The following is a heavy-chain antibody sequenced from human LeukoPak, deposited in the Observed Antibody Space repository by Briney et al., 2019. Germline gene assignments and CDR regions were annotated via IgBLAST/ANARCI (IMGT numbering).Heavy chain of an antibody. D-gene: IGHD2-15*01. J-gene: IGHJ1*01. CDR1: GFTFSSYA. CDR3: AKEIGYCSGGSCYSKEYFLH. V-gene: IGHV3-23*01. CDR2: ISGSGGST. Sequence: GGSLRLSCAASGFTFSSYAMTWVRQAPGKGLEWVSTISGSGGSTYFAASVKGRFTISRDNPKNTFYLEMNSLRVEDTAIYYCAKEIGYCSGGSCYSKEYFLHWGQGTLVIVPS.